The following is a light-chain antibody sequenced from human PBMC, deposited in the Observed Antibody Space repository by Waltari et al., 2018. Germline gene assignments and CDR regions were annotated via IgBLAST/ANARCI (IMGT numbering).Light chain of an antibody. V-gene: IGLV4-69*01. CDR2: VNSDGSH. Sequence: QLVLTQSPSASASLGASVKLTCTLSSGHINNVIAWHQQQPEKGPRYLMKVNSDGSHSKGDEIPDRFSGSSSGAERYRIISSVQSEDEADYYCQTGGHGTWVFGGGTKLTVL. J-gene: IGLJ3*02. CDR3: QTGGHGTWV. CDR1: SGHINNV.